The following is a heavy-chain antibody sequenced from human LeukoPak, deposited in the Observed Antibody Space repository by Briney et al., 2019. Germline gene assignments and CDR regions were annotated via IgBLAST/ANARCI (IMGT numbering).Heavy chain of an antibody. Sequence: SETLSLTCAVYAGSFSGYYWGWIRQPPGKGLEWIGSIYYSGSTYYNPSLKSRVTISVDTSKNQFSLKLSSVTAADTAVYYCARVKSSGWYLVWFDPWGQGTLVTVSS. J-gene: IGHJ5*02. CDR2: IYYSGST. CDR3: ARVKSSGWYLVWFDP. D-gene: IGHD6-19*01. CDR1: AGSFSGYY. V-gene: IGHV4-34*01.